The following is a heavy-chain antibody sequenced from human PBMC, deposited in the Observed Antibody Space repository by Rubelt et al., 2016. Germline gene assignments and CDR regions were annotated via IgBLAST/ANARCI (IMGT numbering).Heavy chain of an antibody. Sequence: QVQLQESGPGLVKASETLSLTCTVSGGSINSYYWNWIRQPPGKGPEWIGYIYYTGTTNYNPSLKSRVTISVDTSKNQFSLKLRLVTATDTAVYYCARGGDWGGGYGYTGLYYCDYWGQGTLVTVSS. J-gene: IGHJ4*02. CDR3: ARGGDWGGGYGYTGLYYCDY. CDR1: GGSINSYY. D-gene: IGHD5-18*01. V-gene: IGHV4-59*13. CDR2: IYYTGTT.